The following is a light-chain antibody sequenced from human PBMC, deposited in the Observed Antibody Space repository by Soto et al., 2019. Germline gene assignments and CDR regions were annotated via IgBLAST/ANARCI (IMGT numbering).Light chain of an antibody. CDR3: QQYGSSPWT. CDR2: CAS. CDR1: QSGINSY. J-gene: IGKJ1*01. V-gene: IGKV3-20*01. Sequence: EIVLTQSPGTLSLSPGERATLSFRARQSGINSYIAWYQQKPGQAPRLLIYCASSRATGIPDRFSGSGSGTDFTLTISRLEPEDFAVYYCQQYGSSPWTFGQGTKVEIK.